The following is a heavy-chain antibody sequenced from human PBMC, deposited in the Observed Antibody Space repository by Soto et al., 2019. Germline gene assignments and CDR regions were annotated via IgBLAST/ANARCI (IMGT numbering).Heavy chain of an antibody. J-gene: IGHJ5*02. Sequence: GASVKVSCKASGYTFTAQYLHWVRKAPGEGLEWMGWINPTTGATRYAQKFQGRVTMTRDTSMSTAYLEVRSLRPGDTAVYYCAKGDSSWVIWFDPWGQGTMVTVSS. V-gene: IGHV1-2*02. CDR3: AKGDSSWVIWFDP. CDR2: INPTTGAT. CDR1: GYTFTAQY. D-gene: IGHD6-19*01.